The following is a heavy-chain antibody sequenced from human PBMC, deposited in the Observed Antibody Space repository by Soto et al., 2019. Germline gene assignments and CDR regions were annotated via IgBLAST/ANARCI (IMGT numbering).Heavy chain of an antibody. J-gene: IGHJ4*02. CDR1: GGSISSGGYY. CDR2: IYFNGNT. Sequence: PSETLSLTCTVSGGSISSGGYYWSWIRQHPGKGLEWIGYIYFNGNTYYNPPLKSRVTISVDMSKNHFSLKLSSVTAADTAVYYCANIQIAAAAHFDYWGQGTLVTVSS. CDR3: ANIQIAAAAHFDY. D-gene: IGHD6-13*01. V-gene: IGHV4-31*03.